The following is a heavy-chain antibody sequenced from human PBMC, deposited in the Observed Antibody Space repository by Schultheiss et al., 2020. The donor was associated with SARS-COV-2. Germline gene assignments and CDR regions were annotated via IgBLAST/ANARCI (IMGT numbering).Heavy chain of an antibody. CDR3: ARTMTGPPFDY. CDR2: ISSSGSTI. D-gene: IGHD3-9*01. Sequence: GGSLRLSCAASGFTFDDYGMSWVRQPPGKGLEWVSYISSSGSTIYYPDSVKGRFTISRDNAKNSLYLQMNSLRAEDTAVYYCARTMTGPPFDYWGQGTLVTVSS. CDR1: GFTFDDYG. J-gene: IGHJ4*02. V-gene: IGHV3-48*03.